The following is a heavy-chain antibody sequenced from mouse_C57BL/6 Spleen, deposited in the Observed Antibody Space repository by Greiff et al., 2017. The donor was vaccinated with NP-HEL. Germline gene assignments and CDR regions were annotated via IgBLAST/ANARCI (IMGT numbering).Heavy chain of an antibody. D-gene: IGHD2-13*01. CDR2: ISYDGSN. Sequence: VQLKQSGPGLVKPSQSLSLTCSVTGYSITSGYYWNWIRQFPGNKLEWMGYISYDGSNNYNPSLKNRISITRDTSKNQFFLKLNSVTTEDTATYYCARAFYGDYALDYWGQGTTLTVSS. V-gene: IGHV3-6*01. CDR3: ARAFYGDYALDY. CDR1: GYSITSGYY. J-gene: IGHJ2*01.